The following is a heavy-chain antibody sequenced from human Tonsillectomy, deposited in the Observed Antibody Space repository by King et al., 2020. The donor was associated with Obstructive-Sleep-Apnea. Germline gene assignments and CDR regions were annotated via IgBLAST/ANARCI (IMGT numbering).Heavy chain of an antibody. J-gene: IGHJ4*02. CDR3: ARPPDVTVADPFDY. CDR2: INSVGRTT. V-gene: IGHV3-74*01. Sequence: VQLVESGGGLVQPGGSLRLSCAASGFNFSTYWMHWVRQAPGKGLVWVSAINSVGRTTNYADSVEGRFTISRDNAKNTLYLQMNSLRVEDTALYYCARPPDVTVADPFDYWGQGILVTVSS. D-gene: IGHD6-19*01. CDR1: GFNFSTYW.